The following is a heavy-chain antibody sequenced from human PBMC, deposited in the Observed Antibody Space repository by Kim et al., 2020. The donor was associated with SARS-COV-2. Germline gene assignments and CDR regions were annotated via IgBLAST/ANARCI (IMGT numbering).Heavy chain of an antibody. CDR2: IIPIFGTA. CDR3: AIWLMGIAARPLPAVAGTISSMDV. V-gene: IGHV1-69*13. D-gene: IGHD6-6*01. Sequence: SVKVSCKASGGTFSSYAISWVRQAPGQGLEWMGGIIPIFGTANYAQEFQGRVTITADESTSTAYMELSSLRSEDTAVYYCAIWLMGIAARPLPAVAGTISSMDVWGQGTTVTVSS. J-gene: IGHJ6*02. CDR1: GGTFSSYA.